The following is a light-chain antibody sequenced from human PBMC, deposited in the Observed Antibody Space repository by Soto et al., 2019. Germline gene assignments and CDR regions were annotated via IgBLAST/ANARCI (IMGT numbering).Light chain of an antibody. Sequence: EIVMTRSPATLSVSPGERAALAFRASQSVYNNLAWYQQKPGQAPRLLIYGASTRATGIPARFSGSGSGTEFTLTISSLQSEDFAVYFCQQHYSAPLTFGGGTKVDIK. CDR1: QSVYNN. CDR3: QQHYSAPLT. CDR2: GAS. J-gene: IGKJ4*01. V-gene: IGKV3-15*01.